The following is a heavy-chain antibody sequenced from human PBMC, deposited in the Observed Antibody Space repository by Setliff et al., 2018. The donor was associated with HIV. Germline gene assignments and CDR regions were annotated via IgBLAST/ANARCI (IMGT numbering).Heavy chain of an antibody. Sequence: PSGTLSLTCAVSGGSISSSNWWTWIRQPPGKGLEWIGDVNPTGRPNYSPSLKSRVTMSLDTSKNQFSLNLKSVTAADTALYYCATTGQGRAYFDFWGQGSLVTVSS. CDR1: GGSISSSNW. CDR2: VNPTGRP. D-gene: IGHD2-21*01. V-gene: IGHV4-4*02. J-gene: IGHJ4*02. CDR3: ATTGQGRAYFDF.